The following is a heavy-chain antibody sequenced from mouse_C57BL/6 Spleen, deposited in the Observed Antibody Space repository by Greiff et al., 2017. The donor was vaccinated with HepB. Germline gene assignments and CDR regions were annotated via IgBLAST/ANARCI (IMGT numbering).Heavy chain of an antibody. V-gene: IGHV5-4*01. CDR3: AREISSYYFDY. J-gene: IGHJ2*01. Sequence: EVMLVESGGGLVKPGGSLKLSCAASGFTFSSYAMSWVGQTPEKRLEWVATISDGGSYTYYPDNVKGRFTISRDNAKNNLYLQMSHLKSEDTAMYYCAREISSYYFDYWGQGTTLTVSS. CDR1: GFTFSSYA. CDR2: ISDGGSYT.